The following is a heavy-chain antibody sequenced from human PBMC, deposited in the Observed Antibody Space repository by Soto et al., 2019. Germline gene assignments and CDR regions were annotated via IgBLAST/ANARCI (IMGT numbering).Heavy chain of an antibody. J-gene: IGHJ4*02. Sequence: PGGSLRLSCAASGFSFSNYAMSWVRQAPGKGLEWVSAIRGSGGSTYYADSVKGRFTISRDNSKNTLYLQMNSLRAEDTAVYYCEKDPCSGAGSYYTGRIWANGGQGTLDTVSS. V-gene: IGHV3-23*01. CDR2: IRGSGGST. CDR1: GFSFSNYA. CDR3: EKDPCSGAGSYYTGRIWAN. D-gene: IGHD3-10*01.